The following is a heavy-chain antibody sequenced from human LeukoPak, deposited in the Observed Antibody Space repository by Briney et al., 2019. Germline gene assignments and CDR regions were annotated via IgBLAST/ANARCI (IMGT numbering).Heavy chain of an antibody. Sequence: PSETLSLTCSVSGGSITSYYWSWIRQPPGKGLEWIGYIYYTGSTNYNPSLKSRVTISVDTSKNQFSLKLSSVTAADTAVYYCARDGSNWSNDYYHGVDVWGQGTTVTVSS. CDR3: ARDGSNWSNDYYHGVDV. D-gene: IGHD4-11*01. CDR1: GGSITSYY. CDR2: IYYTGST. V-gene: IGHV4-59*13. J-gene: IGHJ6*02.